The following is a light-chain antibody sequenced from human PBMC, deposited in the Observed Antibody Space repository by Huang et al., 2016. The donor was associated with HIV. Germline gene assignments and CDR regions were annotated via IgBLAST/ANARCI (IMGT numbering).Light chain of an antibody. CDR3: QYGET. Sequence: DIQMTQSPSTLSAFVGDRLTTTCRASQNISSWLAWYQQKPGKAPKLLIYKISSLESGVPSRFSGRGSGTEVTLTISGLQPDDIGTYYCQYGETFGQGSKVEVK. CDR1: QNISSW. J-gene: IGKJ1*01. CDR2: KIS. V-gene: IGKV1-5*03.